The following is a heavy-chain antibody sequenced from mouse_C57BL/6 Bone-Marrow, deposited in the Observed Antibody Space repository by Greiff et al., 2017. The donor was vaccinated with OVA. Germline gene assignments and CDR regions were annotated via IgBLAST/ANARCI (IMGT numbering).Heavy chain of an antibody. V-gene: IGHV1-52*01. D-gene: IGHD2-12*01. CDR1: GYTFTSYW. J-gene: IGHJ4*01. CDR3: ARSGYSFYYAMHY. Sequence: QVHVKQPGAELVRPGSSVKLSCKASGYTFTSYWMHWVKQRPIQGLEWIGNIDPSDSETHYNQKFKDKATLTVDKSSSTAYMQLSSLTSEDSAVYYCARSGYSFYYAMHYWGQGTSVTVSS. CDR2: IDPSDSET.